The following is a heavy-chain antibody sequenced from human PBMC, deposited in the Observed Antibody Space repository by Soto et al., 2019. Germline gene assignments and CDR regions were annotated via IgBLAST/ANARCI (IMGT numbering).Heavy chain of an antibody. Sequence: EVQLVESGGGLVKPGGSLRLSCAASGFTFSSYSMNWVRQAPGKGLEWVSSISSSSSYIYYADSVKGRFTISRDNAKNSLYLQMNSLRAEDTAVYYCARDGVATVTHSYYYYYMDVWGKGTTVTVSS. J-gene: IGHJ6*03. V-gene: IGHV3-21*01. D-gene: IGHD4-4*01. CDR3: ARDGVATVTHSYYYYYMDV. CDR2: ISSSSSYI. CDR1: GFTFSSYS.